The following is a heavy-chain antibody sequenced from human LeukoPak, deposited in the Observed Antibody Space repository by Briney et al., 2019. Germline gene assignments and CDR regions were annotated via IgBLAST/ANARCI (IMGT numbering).Heavy chain of an antibody. D-gene: IGHD3-10*01. CDR1: GFTFSTDY. CDR2: ISSSGYSI. J-gene: IGHJ4*02. V-gene: IGHV3-48*03. CDR3: AREGSSYAPSQPFYFDS. Sequence: PGGSLRLSRAASGFTFSTDYMNWIRQAPGKGLEWVSYISSSGYSIYYADSVKGRFTISRDNANKSLYLQMNSLRAEDTAVYYCAREGSSYAPSQPFYFDSWGQGTLVTVSS.